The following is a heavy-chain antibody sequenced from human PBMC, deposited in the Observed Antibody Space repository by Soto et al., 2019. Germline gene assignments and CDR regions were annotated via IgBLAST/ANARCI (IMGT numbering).Heavy chain of an antibody. Sequence: GGSLRLSCAASGFTFSSYSMNWVRQAPGKGLEWVSYISSSSSTIYYADSVKGRFTISRDNAKNSLYLQMNCLRAEDTAVYYCARDFGRQPRGYWGQGTLVTVSS. D-gene: IGHD2-15*01. V-gene: IGHV3-48*01. CDR1: GFTFSSYS. J-gene: IGHJ4*02. CDR3: ARDFGRQPRGY. CDR2: ISSSSSTI.